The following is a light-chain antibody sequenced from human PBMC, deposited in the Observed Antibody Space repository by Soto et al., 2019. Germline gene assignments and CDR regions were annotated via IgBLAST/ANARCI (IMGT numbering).Light chain of an antibody. CDR2: EVS. V-gene: IGLV2-8*01. CDR1: SSDMGGYNY. CDR3: SSYAGSNNFGV. Sequence: QSALTQPPSASGSPGQSVTISCTGTSSDMGGYNYVSWYQHHPGKAPKVMIYEVSKRPSGVPDRFSGSKSGNTASLTVSGLQPEDEADYYCSSYAGSNNFGVFGGGTKLTVL. J-gene: IGLJ3*02.